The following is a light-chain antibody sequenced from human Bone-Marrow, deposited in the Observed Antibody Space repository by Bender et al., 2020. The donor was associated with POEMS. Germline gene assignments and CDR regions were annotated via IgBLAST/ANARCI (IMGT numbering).Light chain of an antibody. CDR1: SSDVGGYNY. Sequence: QSALTQPPSASGSPGQSVTISCTGTSSDVGGYNYVSWYQQHPGKAPKLMIYEVSKRPSGVPDRFSGSKSGNTASLTVSGLQAEDEAEYYCCSYAVGRSYVFGTGTKVTVL. CDR3: CSYAVGRSYV. V-gene: IGLV2-8*01. J-gene: IGLJ1*01. CDR2: EVS.